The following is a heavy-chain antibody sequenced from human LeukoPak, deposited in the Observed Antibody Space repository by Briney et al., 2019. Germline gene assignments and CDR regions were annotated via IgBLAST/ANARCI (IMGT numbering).Heavy chain of an antibody. D-gene: IGHD3-10*01. V-gene: IGHV3-23*01. CDR3: AKTEGSGSLFDY. CDR1: GFTFSSYA. CDR2: ISGSGGST. Sequence: GGSLRLSCAASGFTFSSYAMSWVRQAPGKGLEWVSGISGSGGSTYYADSVKGRFTISRDNSKNTLYLQMNSLRAEDTAVYYCAKTEGSGSLFDYWGQGTLVTVSS. J-gene: IGHJ4*02.